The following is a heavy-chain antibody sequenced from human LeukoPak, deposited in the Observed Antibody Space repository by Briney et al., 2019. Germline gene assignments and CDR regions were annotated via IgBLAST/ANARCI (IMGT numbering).Heavy chain of an antibody. V-gene: IGHV4-59*12. CDR3: ARDGADLERAIDY. CDR1: SGSISSYY. CDR2: IYSSGTI. D-gene: IGHD5-18*01. J-gene: IGHJ4*02. Sequence: PSETLSLTCTVSSGSISSYYWSWIRQPPGKGLEWLGYIYSSGTITFNPSLKSRLTMSVDTSKNQFSLKLSSVTAADTAVYYCARDGADLERAIDYWGQGTLVTVSS.